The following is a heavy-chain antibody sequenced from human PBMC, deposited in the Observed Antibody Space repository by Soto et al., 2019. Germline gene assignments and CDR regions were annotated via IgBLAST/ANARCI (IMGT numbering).Heavy chain of an antibody. CDR2: IYHSGST. CDR3: ARGEGSSWYRDWFDP. J-gene: IGHJ5*02. D-gene: IGHD6-13*01. CDR1: GGSISSGGYS. V-gene: IGHV4-30-2*01. Sequence: TLSLTSAVSGGSISSGGYSWSWILQPPGKGLEWIGYIYHSGSTYYNPSLKSRVTISVDRSKNQFSLKLSSVTAADTAVYYCARGEGSSWYRDWFDPWGQGTLVTVSS.